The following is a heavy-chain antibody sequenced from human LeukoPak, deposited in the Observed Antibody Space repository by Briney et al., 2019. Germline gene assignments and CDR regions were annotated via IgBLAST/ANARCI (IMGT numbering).Heavy chain of an antibody. CDR3: ARDRRDCSSTSCRDY. D-gene: IGHD2-2*01. CDR1: GFTFSSYS. Sequence: GGSLRLSRAASGFTFSSYSMNWVRQAPGKGLEWVSSISSSSSYIYYADSVKGRFTISRDNAKNSLYLQMNSLRAEDTAVYYCARDRRDCSSTSCRDYWGQGTQVTVSS. CDR2: ISSSSSYI. J-gene: IGHJ4*02. V-gene: IGHV3-21*01.